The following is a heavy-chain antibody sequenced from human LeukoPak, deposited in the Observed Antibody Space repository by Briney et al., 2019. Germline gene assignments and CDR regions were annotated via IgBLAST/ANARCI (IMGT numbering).Heavy chain of an antibody. D-gene: IGHD4-17*01. V-gene: IGHV4-34*01. CDR2: INHSGST. J-gene: IGHJ4*02. Sequence: PSETLSLTCAVYGGSFSVYYWSWIRQPPGKGLEWIGEINHSGSTNYNPSLKSRVTISVDTSKNQFSLKLSSVTAADTAVYYCARGQGVEYMTTVTTADYWGQGTLVTVSS. CDR1: GGSFSVYY. CDR3: ARGQGVEYMTTVTTADY.